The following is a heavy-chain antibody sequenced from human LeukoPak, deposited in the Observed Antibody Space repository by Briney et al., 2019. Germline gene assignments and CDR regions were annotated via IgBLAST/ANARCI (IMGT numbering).Heavy chain of an antibody. D-gene: IGHD4-17*01. V-gene: IGHV1-46*01. CDR2: INPSGGST. CDR1: GYTFTSYY. J-gene: IGHJ4*02. CDR3: ARGARYYGDYAYYFDY. Sequence: ASVKVSCKASGYTFTSYYMHWVRQAPGQGLEWMGIINPSGGSTSYAQKFQGRVTMTRDTSTSTVYMELSSLRSEDTAVYYCARGARYYGDYAYYFDYWGQGTLVTVSS.